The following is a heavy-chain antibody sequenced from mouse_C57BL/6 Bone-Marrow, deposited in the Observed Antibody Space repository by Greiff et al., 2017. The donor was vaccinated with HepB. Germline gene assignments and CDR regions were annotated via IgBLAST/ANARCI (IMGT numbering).Heavy chain of an antibody. V-gene: IGHV5-6*01. D-gene: IGHD1-1*01. CDR2: ISSGGSYT. Sequence: EVQVVESGGDLVKPGGSLKLSCAASGFTFSSYGMSWVRQTPDKRLEWVATISSGGSYTYYPDSVKGRFTISRDNAKNTLYLQMSSLKSEDTAMYYCARQGVYYYGTGYAMDYWGQGTSVTVSS. J-gene: IGHJ4*01. CDR1: GFTFSSYG. CDR3: ARQGVYYYGTGYAMDY.